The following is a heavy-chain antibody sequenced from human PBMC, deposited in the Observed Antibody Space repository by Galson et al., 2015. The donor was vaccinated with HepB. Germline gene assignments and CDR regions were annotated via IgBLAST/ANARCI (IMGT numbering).Heavy chain of an antibody. V-gene: IGHV6-1*01. Sequence: CAISGDSVSSNSAAWNWIRQSPSRGLEWLGRTYYRSKWYNDYAVSVKSRITINLDTSKNQFSLKLSSVTAADTAVYYCARCPGRDGSSTGRYGMDVWGQGTTVTVSS. CDR1: GDSVSSNSAA. J-gene: IGHJ6*02. CDR2: TYYRSKWYN. CDR3: ARCPGRDGSSTGRYGMDV. D-gene: IGHD2-2*01.